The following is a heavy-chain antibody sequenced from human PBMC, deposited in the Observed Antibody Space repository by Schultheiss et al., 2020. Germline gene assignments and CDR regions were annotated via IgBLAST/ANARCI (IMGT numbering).Heavy chain of an antibody. CDR1: GGSISSYY. Sequence: SQTLSLTCTVSGGSISSYYWSWIRQPPGKGLEWIGYIYYSGSTYYNPSLKSRVTISVDTSKDQFSLKLSSVTAADTAVYYCATFHCTGNSCYVGYWGQGTLVTVSS. J-gene: IGHJ4*02. V-gene: IGHV4-59*12. D-gene: IGHD2-2*01. CDR3: ATFHCTGNSCYVGY. CDR2: IYYSGST.